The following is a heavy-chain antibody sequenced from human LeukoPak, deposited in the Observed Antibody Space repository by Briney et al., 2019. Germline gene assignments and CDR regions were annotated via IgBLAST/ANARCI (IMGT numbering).Heavy chain of an antibody. D-gene: IGHD2-2*01. CDR3: ARADLGYCSSTSCERGDAFDI. Sequence: SVKVSCKASGGTFSSYAISWVRQAPGQGLEWMGGIIPIFGTANYAQKFQGRVTITTDESTSTAYMELSSLRSEDTAVYYCARADLGYCSSTSCERGDAFDIWGQGTMVTVSS. V-gene: IGHV1-69*05. CDR2: IIPIFGTA. J-gene: IGHJ3*02. CDR1: GGTFSSYA.